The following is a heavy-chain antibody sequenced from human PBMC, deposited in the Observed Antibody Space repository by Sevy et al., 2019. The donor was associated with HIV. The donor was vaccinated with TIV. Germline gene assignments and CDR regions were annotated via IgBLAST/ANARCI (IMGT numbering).Heavy chain of an antibody. J-gene: IGHJ4*02. V-gene: IGHV2-5*02. CDR1: GCSLSTSGVG. Sequence: SGPTLVKPTQTLTLTCTFSGCSLSTSGVGVGWIRQPPGKALEWLALIYWDDDKRYSPSLKRRLTITKDTSKNQVVLXTTNMDPMDTATYYCAQSEDQCHYDILTGYYMFDYWGQGTLVTVSS. CDR2: IYWDDDK. D-gene: IGHD3-9*01. CDR3: AQSEDQCHYDILTGYYMFDY.